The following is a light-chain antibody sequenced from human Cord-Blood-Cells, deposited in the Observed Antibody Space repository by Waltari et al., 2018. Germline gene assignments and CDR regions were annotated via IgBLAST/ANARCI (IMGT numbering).Light chain of an antibody. CDR1: QSISSW. CDR3: QQYNSYCT. V-gene: IGKV1-5*03. J-gene: IGKJ1*01. CDR2: KAS. Sequence: DIQMTQSPSTLSASVGDRVTITCRASQSISSWLAWYQQKPGKAPKLLIYKASSLESGVPSRFSGSGSGTEFTLTISRLQPDDFATYYCQQYNSYCTFGQGTKVEIK.